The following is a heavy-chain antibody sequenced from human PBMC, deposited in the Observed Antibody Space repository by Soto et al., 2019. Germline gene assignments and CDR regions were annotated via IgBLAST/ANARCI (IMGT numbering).Heavy chain of an antibody. CDR2: INPSGGST. D-gene: IGHD4-17*01. V-gene: IGHV1-46*01. CDR1: GYTFTSYY. Sequence: WASVKVSCKASGYTFTSYYMHWVRQAPGQGLEWMGIINPSGGSTSYAQKFQGRVTMTRDTSTSTVYMELSSLRSEDTAVYYCGRDHAGDYVFDYWGQGTLVTVSS. CDR3: GRDHAGDYVFDY. J-gene: IGHJ4*02.